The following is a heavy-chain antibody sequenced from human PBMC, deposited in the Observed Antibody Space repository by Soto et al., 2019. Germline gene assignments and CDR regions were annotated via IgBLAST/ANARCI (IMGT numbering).Heavy chain of an antibody. J-gene: IGHJ5*02. Sequence: PSETLSLTCTVSGGSISSYYWSWIRQPPGKXLEWIGYIYYSGSTNYNPSLKSRVTISVDTSKNQFSLKLSSVTAADTAVYYCARFYCSSTSCYTMGDLRFDPWGQGPLVTVFS. CDR2: IYYSGST. CDR3: ARFYCSSTSCYTMGDLRFDP. CDR1: GGSISSYY. D-gene: IGHD2-2*02. V-gene: IGHV4-59*01.